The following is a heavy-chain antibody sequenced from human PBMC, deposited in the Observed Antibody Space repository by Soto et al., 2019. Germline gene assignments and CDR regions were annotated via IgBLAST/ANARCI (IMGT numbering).Heavy chain of an antibody. CDR2: ISYDGSNK. D-gene: IGHD5-12*01. CDR3: ASHLLDGYRYYYYYGMDV. Sequence: QVQLVESGGGVVQPGRSLRLSCAASGFTFSSYAMHWVRQAPGKGLEWVAVISYDGSNKYYADSVKGRFTISRDNSKNTLYLQMNSLRAEDTAVYYCASHLLDGYRYYYYYGMDVWGQGTTVTVSS. J-gene: IGHJ6*02. V-gene: IGHV3-30-3*01. CDR1: GFTFSSYA.